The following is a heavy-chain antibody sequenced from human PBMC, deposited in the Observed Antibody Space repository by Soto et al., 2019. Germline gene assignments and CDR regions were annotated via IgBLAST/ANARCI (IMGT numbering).Heavy chain of an antibody. CDR3: AREGMTKWYGYYAGFDY. J-gene: IGHJ4*02. D-gene: IGHD4-17*01. Sequence: QVQLQESGPGLVKPSQTLSLTCTVSGGSISSGDYYWSWIRQPPGKGLEWIGHIYYSGSTYYNPSLKSRVTISVDTSKNQFSLKLSSVTAADTAVYYCAREGMTKWYGYYAGFDYWGQGTLVTVSS. CDR1: GGSISSGDYY. V-gene: IGHV4-30-4*01. CDR2: IYYSGST.